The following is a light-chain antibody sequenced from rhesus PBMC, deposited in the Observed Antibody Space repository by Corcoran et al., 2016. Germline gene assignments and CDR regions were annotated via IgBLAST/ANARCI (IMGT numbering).Light chain of an antibody. Sequence: DIQMTQSPSSLSASVGDTVTITCRASQGISWLAWYQQKPGKAPKLLIYEASRLQSGVPSRFRGIGSGTDFTLTISSLQSEDFGSYYCQQYSSRPFTFGPGTKLDIK. J-gene: IGKJ3*01. CDR3: QQYSSRPFT. V-gene: IGKV1-22*01. CDR1: QGISW. CDR2: EAS.